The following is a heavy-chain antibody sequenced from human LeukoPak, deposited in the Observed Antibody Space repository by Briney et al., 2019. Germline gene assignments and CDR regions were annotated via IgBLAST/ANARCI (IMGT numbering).Heavy chain of an antibody. D-gene: IGHD3-3*01. CDR1: GYSFTSYW. J-gene: IGHJ6*03. CDR3: ARHDTISGVLHYYYMDV. Sequence: GESLKISCKGSGYSFTSYWIGWVRQMPGKGLEWMGIIYPGDSDTRYSPSFQGQVTISADKSISTAYLQWSSLKASDTAMYYCARHDTISGVLHYYYMDVWGKGTTVTVSS. V-gene: IGHV5-51*01. CDR2: IYPGDSDT.